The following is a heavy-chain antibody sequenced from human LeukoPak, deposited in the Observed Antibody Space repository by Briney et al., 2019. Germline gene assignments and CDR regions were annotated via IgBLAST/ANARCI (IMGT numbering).Heavy chain of an antibody. V-gene: IGHV1-2*02. J-gene: IGHJ6*03. CDR3: ARTPYGDYYYYYYMDV. CDR1: GYTFTGYY. Sequence: ASVKVSCKASGYTFTGYYMHWVRQAPGQGLEWMGWINPNSGGTNYAQKFQGRVTMTRDTSISTAYMELSRLRSDDTAVYYCARTPYGDYYYYYYMDVWGKGTAVTVSS. D-gene: IGHD4-17*01. CDR2: INPNSGGT.